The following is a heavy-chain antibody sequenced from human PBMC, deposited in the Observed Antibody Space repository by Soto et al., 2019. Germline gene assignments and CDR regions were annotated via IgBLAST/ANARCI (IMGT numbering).Heavy chain of an antibody. D-gene: IGHD1-1*01. J-gene: IGHJ4*02. CDR1: GVSVSRPGSY. CDR3: ERGKAQLISIDF. Sequence: SETLSLTCTVSGVSVSRPGSYWSWIRQVPGKGLEWIGYIHYDGTTYYLPSLESRVTVSADTSKNQFSLNLTSLTAADTATYYCERGKAQLISIDFWGPGTLVTVSS. CDR2: IHYDGTT. V-gene: IGHV4-31*03.